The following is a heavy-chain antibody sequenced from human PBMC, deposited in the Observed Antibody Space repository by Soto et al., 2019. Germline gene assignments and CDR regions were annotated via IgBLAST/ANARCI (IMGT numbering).Heavy chain of an antibody. Sequence: SETLSLTCTVSGGSISSGGYYWSWIRQHPGKGLEWIGYIYYSGSTYYNPSLKSRVTISVDTSKNQFSLKLSSVTAADTAVYYCARAADILAGYRLDVWGQGTTVTVSS. CDR2: IYYSGST. V-gene: IGHV4-31*03. CDR1: GGSISSGGYY. J-gene: IGHJ6*02. CDR3: ARAADILAGYRLDV. D-gene: IGHD3-9*01.